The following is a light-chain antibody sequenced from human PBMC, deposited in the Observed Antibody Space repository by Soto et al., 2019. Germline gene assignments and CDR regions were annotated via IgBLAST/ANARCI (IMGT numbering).Light chain of an antibody. J-gene: IGLJ2*01. Sequence: QSVLTQPPSVSGAPGQRVTLSCTGSSSNIGAGYDVHWYQQLPGTAPKLLIYGNSNRPSGVPDRFSGSKSGTSASLAITGLQAEDEADYYCQSYDSSLSGSVVFG. V-gene: IGLV1-40*01. CDR1: SSNIGAGYD. CDR3: QSYDSSLSGSVV. CDR2: GNS.